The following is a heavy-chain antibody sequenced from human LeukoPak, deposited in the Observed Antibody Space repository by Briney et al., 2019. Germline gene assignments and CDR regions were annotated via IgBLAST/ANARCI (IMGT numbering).Heavy chain of an antibody. J-gene: IGHJ5*02. CDR2: INPDGST. V-gene: IGHV4-34*01. CDR3: ASGLGGSSWPKRESNWFGP. D-gene: IGHD6-13*01. Sequence: SETLSLTCAVYNGSFSGSFWNWVRQSPGRGLEWIGQINPDGSTNYNPSLKSRVTISLDTSTKHFSLKLISVTAADTAVYYCASGLGGSSWPKRESNWFGPWGQGTLVLVSS. CDR1: NGSFSGSF.